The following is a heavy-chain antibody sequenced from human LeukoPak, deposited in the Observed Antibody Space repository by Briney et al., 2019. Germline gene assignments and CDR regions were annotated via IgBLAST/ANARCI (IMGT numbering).Heavy chain of an antibody. CDR1: GYTFTSYY. Sequence: ASVKVSCKASGYTFTSYYMHWVRQAPGQGLEWMGVINPTGGNTISAQKFQSRVTMTRDTSTSTVYMELNSLRSEDTAVYYCARVERVASHYYDFWSGYYDVAYWGQGTLVTVSS. V-gene: IGHV1-46*01. D-gene: IGHD3-3*01. CDR3: ARVERVASHYYDFWSGYYDVAY. CDR2: INPTGGNT. J-gene: IGHJ4*02.